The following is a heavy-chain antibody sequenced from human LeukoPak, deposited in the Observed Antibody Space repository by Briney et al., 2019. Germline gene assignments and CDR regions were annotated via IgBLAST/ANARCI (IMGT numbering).Heavy chain of an antibody. CDR2: MNPNSGNT. CDR1: GYSFTSYD. Sequence: GASVKVSCKASGYSFTSYDINWVRQATGQGPEGMGWMNPNSGNTGYAQKFQGRVTMTRNTSISTAYMELSSLRSEDTAVYYCARTLWGYGYRGSDFWGQGTQVTVSS. D-gene: IGHD5-18*01. J-gene: IGHJ4*02. CDR3: ARTLWGYGYRGSDF. V-gene: IGHV1-8*01.